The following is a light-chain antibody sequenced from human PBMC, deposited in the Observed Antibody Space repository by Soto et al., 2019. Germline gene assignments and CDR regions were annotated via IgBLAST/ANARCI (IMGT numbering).Light chain of an antibody. CDR3: QQYHSYYPWT. J-gene: IGKJ1*01. Sequence: DIQITQSPSTLSASVGDRLTITCLASQSISSWLAWYQQKPGKPPKLLIYDASSLESGVPSRFSGSGSGTDFSLTITSLQPDDSATYYCQQYHSYYPWTFGQGTKVDIK. V-gene: IGKV1-5*01. CDR2: DAS. CDR1: QSISSW.